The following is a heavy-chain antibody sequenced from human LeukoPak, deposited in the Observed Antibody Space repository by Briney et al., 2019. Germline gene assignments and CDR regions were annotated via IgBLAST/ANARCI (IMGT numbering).Heavy chain of an antibody. CDR2: IIPIFGTA. CDR3: AAANPGRITGTTDAFDI. V-gene: IGHV1-69*05. D-gene: IGHD1-7*01. J-gene: IGHJ3*02. Sequence: SVKVSCKASGGTVSSYAISWVRQAPGQGLELMGGIIPIFGTANYAQKFQGRVTITTDESTSTAYMELSSLRSEDTAVYYCAAANPGRITGTTDAFDIWGQGTMVTVSS. CDR1: GGTVSSYA.